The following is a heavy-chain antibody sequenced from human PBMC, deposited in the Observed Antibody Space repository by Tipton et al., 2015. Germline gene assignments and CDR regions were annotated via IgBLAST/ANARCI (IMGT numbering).Heavy chain of an antibody. Sequence: SLRLSCAASGFTFSDYSLTWVRQAPGKGLEWVSYIHKSSRTIYYADSVKGRFTISRDNAKNTVYLLMTSLRVEDTAVYYCARDLYRAYDYWGQGTVVTVSS. J-gene: IGHJ4*01. CDR1: GFTFSDYS. CDR2: IHKSSRTI. D-gene: IGHD2-8*01. CDR3: ARDLYRAYDY. V-gene: IGHV3-48*04.